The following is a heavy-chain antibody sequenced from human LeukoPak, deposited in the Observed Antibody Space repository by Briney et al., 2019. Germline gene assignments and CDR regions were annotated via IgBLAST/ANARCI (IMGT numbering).Heavy chain of an antibody. V-gene: IGHV3-30*02. D-gene: IGHD1-1*01. CDR1: GFTFSDAW. Sequence: GGSLRLSCAASGFTFSDAWMSWVRQAPGKGLEWLAFIRYDGSNTYYADSAKGRFTISRDNSKNTLYLQMNSLRAEDTAIYYCAKDGRSATYPYYFDFWGQGTLVTVSS. CDR3: AKDGRSATYPYYFDF. J-gene: IGHJ4*02. CDR2: IRYDGSNT.